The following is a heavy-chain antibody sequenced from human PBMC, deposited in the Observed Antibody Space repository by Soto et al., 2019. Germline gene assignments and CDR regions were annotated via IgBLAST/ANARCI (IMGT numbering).Heavy chain of an antibody. J-gene: IGHJ5*02. V-gene: IGHV4-39*01. CDR1: GGSISSSSYY. Sequence: QLQLQESGPGLVKPSETLSLTCTVSGGSISSSSYYWGWIRQPPGKGLEWIGSIYYSGRTYYNPSLKSRVTMSVDTSKNQFALKLSSVTAADTDVYYCASLCDHDPAGARENWFDPWGQGTLVTVSS. D-gene: IGHD1-1*01. CDR2: IYYSGRT. CDR3: ASLCDHDPAGARENWFDP.